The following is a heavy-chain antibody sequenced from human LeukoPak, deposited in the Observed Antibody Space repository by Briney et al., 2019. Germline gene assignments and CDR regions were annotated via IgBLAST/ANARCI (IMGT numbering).Heavy chain of an antibody. D-gene: IGHD3-10*01. CDR3: AKDMYGSAGGVDY. V-gene: IGHV3-74*01. CDR1: GLTFSSHW. J-gene: IGHJ4*02. CDR2: ITNDGSST. Sequence: GGSLRLSCAASGLTFSSHWMHWVRQAPGKGLVWVSRITNDGSSTTYADSVKGRFTISRDNAKNSLYLQMNSLRAEDTALYYCAKDMYGSAGGVDYWGQGTLVTVSS.